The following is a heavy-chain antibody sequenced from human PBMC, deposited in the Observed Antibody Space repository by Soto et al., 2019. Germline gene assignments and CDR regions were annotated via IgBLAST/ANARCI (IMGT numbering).Heavy chain of an antibody. V-gene: IGHV3-48*01. CDR3: AGGFGNYDAFDI. J-gene: IGHJ3*02. Sequence: GGSLRLSCAASGFTFSSYSMNWVRQAPGKGLEWVSYISSSSSTIYYADSVKGRFTISRDNAKNSLYLQMNSLRAEDTAVYYCAGGFGNYDAFDIWGQGTMVTVSS. CDR2: ISSSSSTI. CDR1: GFTFSSYS. D-gene: IGHD4-4*01.